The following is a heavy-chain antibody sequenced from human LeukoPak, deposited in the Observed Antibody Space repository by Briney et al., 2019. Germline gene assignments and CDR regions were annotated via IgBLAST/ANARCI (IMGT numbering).Heavy chain of an antibody. J-gene: IGHJ4*02. Sequence: PGGSLRLSCAASGFTFSGSAMHWVRQASGKGLEWVGRIRSKANSYATAHAASVKGRFTISRDDSKNTAYLQMNSLKTEDTAVYYCTSGIVVVTATIVDYWGQGTLVTVSS. D-gene: IGHD2-21*02. CDR3: TSGIVVVTATIVDY. V-gene: IGHV3-73*01. CDR1: GFTFSGSA. CDR2: IRSKANSYAT.